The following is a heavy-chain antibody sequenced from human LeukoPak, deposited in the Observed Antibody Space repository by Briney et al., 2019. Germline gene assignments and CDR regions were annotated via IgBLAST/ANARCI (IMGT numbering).Heavy chain of an antibody. CDR3: ARIAAADRSFDY. CDR2: INPNSGGT. D-gene: IGHD6-13*01. Sequence: ASVKVSCKASGYTFTGYYMHWVRQAPGQGLEWMGWINPNSGGTNYAQKFQGRVTMTRDTSISTAYMELSRLRSDDTAVYYCARIAAADRSFDYWGQGTLVTVSS. J-gene: IGHJ4*02. V-gene: IGHV1-2*02. CDR1: GYTFTGYY.